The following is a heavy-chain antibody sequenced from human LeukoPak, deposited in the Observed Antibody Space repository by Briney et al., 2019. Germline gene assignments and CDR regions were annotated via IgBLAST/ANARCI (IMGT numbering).Heavy chain of an antibody. CDR3: ARLTAPPYYYMDV. Sequence: GGSLRLSCAASGFTFETYGMSWVRQAPGKGLEWVSGINWNGRSTRYADSVRGRFTISRDNAKNSLYLQMSTLRAEDAALYYCARLTAPPYYYMDVWGQGTTVTVSS. V-gene: IGHV3-20*04. D-gene: IGHD3-16*01. J-gene: IGHJ6*03. CDR1: GFTFETYG. CDR2: INWNGRST.